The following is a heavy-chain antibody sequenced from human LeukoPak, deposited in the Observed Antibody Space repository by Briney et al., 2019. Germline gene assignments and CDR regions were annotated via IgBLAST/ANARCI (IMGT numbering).Heavy chain of an antibody. CDR1: GFTFSSYA. Sequence: GGSLRLSCAASGFTFSSYAMSWVRRAPGKGLEWVSAISGSGGSTYYADSVKGRFTISRDNSKNTLYLQMNSLRAEDTAVYYCAKDESYCSSTSCELGFDPWGQGTLVTVSS. V-gene: IGHV3-23*01. D-gene: IGHD2-2*01. CDR2: ISGSGGST. J-gene: IGHJ5*02. CDR3: AKDESYCSSTSCELGFDP.